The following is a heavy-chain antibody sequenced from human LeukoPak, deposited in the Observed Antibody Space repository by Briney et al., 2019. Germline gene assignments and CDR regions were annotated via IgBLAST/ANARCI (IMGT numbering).Heavy chain of an antibody. Sequence: GGSLRFSCAASGFTFSSYEMNWVRQAPGKGLEWVSYISSSGSTIYYADSVKGRFTISRDNAKNSLYLQMNSLRAEDTAVYYCASFRRDGYNYWGQGTLVTVSS. V-gene: IGHV3-48*03. CDR2: ISSSGSTI. CDR3: ASFRRDGYNY. D-gene: IGHD5-24*01. J-gene: IGHJ4*02. CDR1: GFTFSSYE.